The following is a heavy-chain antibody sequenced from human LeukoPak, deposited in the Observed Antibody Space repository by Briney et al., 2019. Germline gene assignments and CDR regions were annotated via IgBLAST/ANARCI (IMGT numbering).Heavy chain of an antibody. V-gene: IGHV4-34*01. CDR1: GGSFSGYY. CDR3: ARGRGCSGGSCYSSYYYYYMDV. D-gene: IGHD2-15*01. CDR2: INHSGST. J-gene: IGHJ6*03. Sequence: SSETLSLTCAFYGGSFSGYYWSWIRQPPGKGLEWIGEINHSGSTNYNPSLKSRVTISVDTSKNQFSLKLSSVTAADTAVYYCARGRGCSGGSCYSSYYYYYMDVWGKGTTVTVSS.